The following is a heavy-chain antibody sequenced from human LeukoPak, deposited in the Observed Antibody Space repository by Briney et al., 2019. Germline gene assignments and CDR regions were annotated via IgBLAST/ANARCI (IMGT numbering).Heavy chain of an antibody. D-gene: IGHD6-13*01. Sequence: SETLSLTCTVSGGSINSNNYYWTWIRQLPGKGLEWIGYIYYTGSTYYNPSLKSRVTISVDTSKNQFSLKLSSVTAADTAVYYCARVVGAAGYCYYYGMDVWGQGTTVTVSS. CDR1: GGSINSNNYY. CDR2: IYYTGST. CDR3: ARVVGAAGYCYYYGMDV. J-gene: IGHJ6*02. V-gene: IGHV4-30-4*08.